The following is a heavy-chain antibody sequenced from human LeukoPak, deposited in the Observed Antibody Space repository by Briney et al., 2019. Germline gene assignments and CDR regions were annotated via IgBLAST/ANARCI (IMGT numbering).Heavy chain of an antibody. D-gene: IGHD3-22*01. CDR1: GFTFSSYA. V-gene: IGHV3-23*01. CDR2: LSGSGGGT. CDR3: AREGAPPYYYDSSGYLGWPFDY. Sequence: PGGSLRLSCAASGFTFSSYAMSWVRQAPGKGLEWVSALSGSGGGTRYADAVKGRFTISRDNAKNSLYLQMNSLRAEDTAVYYCAREGAPPYYYDSSGYLGWPFDYWGQGTLVTVSS. J-gene: IGHJ4*02.